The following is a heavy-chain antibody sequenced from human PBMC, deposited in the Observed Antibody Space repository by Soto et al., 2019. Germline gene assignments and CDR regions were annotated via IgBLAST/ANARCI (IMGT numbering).Heavy chain of an antibody. J-gene: IGHJ5*02. Sequence: EVQLVESGGGVVRPGGSLRLSCAASGFTFNDYGMSWVRQAPGKGLEWVSGINWKGDRSGHADSVKGRFTISRDNAKNSLYLQMNSLRVEDTAFYYCAREEEASVGTKWFHPWGQGTLVTVSS. D-gene: IGHD6-13*01. CDR1: GFTFNDYG. V-gene: IGHV3-20*04. CDR3: AREEEASVGTKWFHP. CDR2: INWKGDRS.